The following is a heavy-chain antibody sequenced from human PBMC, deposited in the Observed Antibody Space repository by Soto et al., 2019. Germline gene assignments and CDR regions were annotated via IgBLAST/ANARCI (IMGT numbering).Heavy chain of an antibody. D-gene: IGHD6-6*01. CDR3: ARHLRDSSSFSGRYYFDY. Sequence: SESLSLTCTACRSCIRTTSFYWGWIRKPPGQVLEWITRTHYRGSTFSNRTPKSRATISADTSKTQFSRNLRCVPAADTAVYYSARHLRDSSSFSGRYYFDYCGQGTLVTAAS. J-gene: IGHJ4*02. V-gene: IGHV4-39*01. CDR2: THYRGST. CDR1: RSCIRTTSFY.